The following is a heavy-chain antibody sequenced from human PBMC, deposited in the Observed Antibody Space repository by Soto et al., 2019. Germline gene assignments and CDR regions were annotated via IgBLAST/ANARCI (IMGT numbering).Heavy chain of an antibody. CDR3: AKVYSPIAVAGIWDY. D-gene: IGHD6-19*01. CDR2: ISGSGGST. CDR1: GFTFSSYA. J-gene: IGHJ4*02. Sequence: VGSLRLSCAASGFTFSSYAMSWVRQAPGKGLEWVSAISGSGGSTYYADSVKGRFTISRDNSKNTLYLQMNSLRAEDTAVYYCAKVYSPIAVAGIWDYWGQGTLVTVSS. V-gene: IGHV3-23*01.